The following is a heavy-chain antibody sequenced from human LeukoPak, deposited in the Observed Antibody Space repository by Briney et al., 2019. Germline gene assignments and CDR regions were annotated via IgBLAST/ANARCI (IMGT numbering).Heavy chain of an antibody. J-gene: IGHJ6*04. Sequence: SVKVSCKASGGTFSSYAISWVRQAPRQGLEWMGGIIPIFGTANYAQKFQGRVTITADESTSTAYMELSSLRSEDTAVYYCARCKCSSTSCYGGGYYYGMDVWGKGTTVTVSS. CDR3: ARCKCSSTSCYGGGYYYGMDV. D-gene: IGHD2-2*01. CDR2: IIPIFGTA. V-gene: IGHV1-69*01. CDR1: GGTFSSYA.